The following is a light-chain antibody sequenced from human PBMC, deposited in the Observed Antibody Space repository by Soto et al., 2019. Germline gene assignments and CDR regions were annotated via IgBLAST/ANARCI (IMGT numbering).Light chain of an antibody. J-gene: IGLJ1*01. Sequence: QTVVTQASSFSVSPGGTVTLTCGLISGSVSTANNPNWYQQTPGQAPRTLIYSTSTRSSGVPDRFSGSILGNKSALTITGGQADDESDYYCALFMGNGISVFGTGTKVTVL. CDR2: STS. V-gene: IGLV8-61*01. CDR3: ALFMGNGISV. CDR1: SGSVSTANN.